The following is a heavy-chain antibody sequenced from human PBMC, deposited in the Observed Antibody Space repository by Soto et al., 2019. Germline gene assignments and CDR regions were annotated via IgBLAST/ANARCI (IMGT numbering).Heavy chain of an antibody. CDR3: ARSAGYSSGWYIPYGMDV. CDR2: ISYDGSNK. Sequence: GGSLRLSCAASGFTFSSYAMHWVRQAPGKRLEWVAVISYDGSNKYYADSVKGRFTISRDKSKYTLYLQMNSLRAEEPVVYYCARSAGYSSGWYIPYGMDVWGEGTPVTVSS. D-gene: IGHD6-19*01. V-gene: IGHV3-30-3*01. CDR1: GFTFSSYA. J-gene: IGHJ6*04.